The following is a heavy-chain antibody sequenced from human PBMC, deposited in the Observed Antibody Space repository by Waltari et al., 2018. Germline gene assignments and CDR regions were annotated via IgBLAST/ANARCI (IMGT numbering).Heavy chain of an antibody. CDR1: GGSISSSSYY. Sequence: QLQLQESGPGLVKPSETLSLTCTVSGGSISSSSYYWGWIRQPPGKGLEWIGSIYYSGSTYYNPSPKSRVTISVDTSKNQFSLKLSSVTAADTAVYYCARTKYSGSYGSFDYWGQGTLVTVSS. J-gene: IGHJ4*02. CDR3: ARTKYSGSYGSFDY. CDR2: IYYSGST. V-gene: IGHV4-39*01. D-gene: IGHD1-26*01.